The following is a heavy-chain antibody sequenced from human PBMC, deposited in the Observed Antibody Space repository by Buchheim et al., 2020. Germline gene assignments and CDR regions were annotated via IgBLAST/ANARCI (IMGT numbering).Heavy chain of an antibody. Sequence: EVQLLESGGGLLQPGGSLRLSCAASGFTFRNFAMNWVRHAPGKGLEWVSGIRNSGSTTYYAGSVTGRLTISTDTSKHSLYLQMIRLRAEDTAVYYCSKESFDLWGQGTL. CDR3: SKESFDL. CDR1: GFTFRNFA. J-gene: IGHJ2*01. CDR2: IRNSGSTT. V-gene: IGHV3-23*01.